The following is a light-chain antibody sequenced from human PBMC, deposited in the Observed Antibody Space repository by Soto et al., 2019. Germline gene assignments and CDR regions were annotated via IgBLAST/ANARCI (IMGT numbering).Light chain of an antibody. Sequence: QSALTQPPSASGSPGQSVTISCTGTSSDVGGYNYVSWYQQHPGKAPKLMIYEVSKQPSGVPDRFSGSKSGNPASLTVSGLQAEDEADYYCSSYAGSNNFVVFGGGTKLTVL. CDR1: SSDVGGYNY. V-gene: IGLV2-8*01. CDR2: EVS. CDR3: SSYAGSNNFVV. J-gene: IGLJ2*01.